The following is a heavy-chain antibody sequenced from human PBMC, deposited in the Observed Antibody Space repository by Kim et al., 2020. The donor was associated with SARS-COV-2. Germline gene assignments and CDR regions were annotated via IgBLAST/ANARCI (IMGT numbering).Heavy chain of an antibody. CDR3: ARLSGVHDYGDYEDIYYYYGMDV. D-gene: IGHD4-17*01. V-gene: IGHV5-51*01. CDR2: IYPGDSDT. CDR1: GYSFTSYW. Sequence: GESLKISCKGSGYSFTSYWIGWVRQMPGKGLEWMGIIYPGDSDTRYSPSFQGQVTISADKSISTAYLQWSSLKASDTAMYYCARLSGVHDYGDYEDIYYYYGMDVWGQGTTVTVSS. J-gene: IGHJ6*02.